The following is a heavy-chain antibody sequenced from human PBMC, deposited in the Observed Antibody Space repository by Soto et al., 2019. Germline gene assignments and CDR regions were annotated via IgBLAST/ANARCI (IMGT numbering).Heavy chain of an antibody. D-gene: IGHD3-9*01. CDR2: IVVGSGNT. CDR1: GFTFTSSA. V-gene: IGHV1-58*01. CDR3: AAEHGDILTGTSAVY. Sequence: SVKVSCKASGFTFTSSAVQWVRQARGQRLEWIGWIVVGSGNTNYAQKFQERVTITRDMSTSTAYMELSSLRSEDTAVYYCAAEHGDILTGTSAVYWGQGILVTVYS. J-gene: IGHJ4*02.